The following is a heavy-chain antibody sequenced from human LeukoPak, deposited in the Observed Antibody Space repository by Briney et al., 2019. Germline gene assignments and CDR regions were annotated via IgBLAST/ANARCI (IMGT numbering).Heavy chain of an antibody. CDR1: GYTFTSYG. CDR3: ARKEVAVRHDY. CDR2: ISGYNGHT. V-gene: IGHV1-18*01. Sequence: GASVKVSCKASGYTFTSYGISWVRQAPGQGLEWMGWISGYNGHTDYAQKLQGRVTMTTDTSTSTAYMELRSLRSDDTAVYYCARKEVAVRHDYWGQGTLVTVSS. J-gene: IGHJ4*02. D-gene: IGHD5-12*01.